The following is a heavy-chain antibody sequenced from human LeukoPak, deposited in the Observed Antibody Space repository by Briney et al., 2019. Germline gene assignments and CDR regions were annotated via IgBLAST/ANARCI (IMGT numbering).Heavy chain of an antibody. CDR3: ARGGELRYFDWLLSGAFDI. V-gene: IGHV1-2*04. CDR1: GYTFTGYY. Sequence: ASVKVSCKASGYTFTGYYMHWVRQAPGQGLEWMGWINPNSGGTNYAQKFQGWVTMTRDTSISTAYMELSRLRSDDTAVSYCARGGELRYFDWLLSGAFDIWGQGTMVTVSS. D-gene: IGHD3-9*01. J-gene: IGHJ3*02. CDR2: INPNSGGT.